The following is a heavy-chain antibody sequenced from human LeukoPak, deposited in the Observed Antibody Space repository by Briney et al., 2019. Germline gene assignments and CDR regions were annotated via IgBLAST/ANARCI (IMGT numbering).Heavy chain of an antibody. J-gene: IGHJ6*02. CDR1: GYTFTSYD. CDR2: MNPNSGNT. CDR3: ARVEGYSSSWYGYYYGMDV. V-gene: IGHV1-8*01. D-gene: IGHD6-13*01. Sequence: GASVKVSCKASGYTFTSYDINWVRQATGQGLEWMGWMNPNSGNTGYAQKFQGRVTMTRNTSISTAYMELSSLRSEDTAVYYCARVEGYSSSWYGYYYGMDVWGQGTTVTVSS.